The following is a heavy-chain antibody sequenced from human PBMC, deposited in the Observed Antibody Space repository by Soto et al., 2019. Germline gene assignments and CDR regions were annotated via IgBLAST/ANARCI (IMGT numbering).Heavy chain of an antibody. CDR3: AKDGLSDSPSAIDY. CDR1: GFMFSRSG. J-gene: IGHJ4*02. Sequence: GGSLRLSCAASGFMFSRSGMTWVRQAPGMRLESVAGIGGSGRNTYYADSVKGRFTIPRDNSKNTLFLQMNSLRDEDTAIYYCAKDGLSDSPSAIDYWGQGTRVTVSS. CDR2: IGGSGRNT. V-gene: IGHV3-23*01. D-gene: IGHD6-13*01.